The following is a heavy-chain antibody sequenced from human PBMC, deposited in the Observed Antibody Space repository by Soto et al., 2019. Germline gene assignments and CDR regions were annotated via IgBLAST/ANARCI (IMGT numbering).Heavy chain of an antibody. J-gene: IGHJ4*02. D-gene: IGHD1-26*01. V-gene: IGHV4-30-2*01. Sequence: SETLSLTXTVSGASITYGGYSWSWIRQTPGKGLEWIGYINHLETTFYNPSFESRLTLSIDRAKNQFSLNLNSMSAADRAVYFCARGGGSDSFDYWGQGILVTVSS. CDR3: ARGGGSDSFDY. CDR1: GASITYGGYS. CDR2: INHLETT.